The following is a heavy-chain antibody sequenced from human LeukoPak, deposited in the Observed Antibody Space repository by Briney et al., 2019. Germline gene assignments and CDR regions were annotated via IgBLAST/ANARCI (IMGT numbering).Heavy chain of an antibody. CDR1: GYTFTSYD. V-gene: IGHV1-8*01. Sequence: GASVKVSCKASGYTFTSYDINWVRQATGQGLEWMGWMNPNSGNTGYAQKFQGRVTMTRNTSISTAYMELSSLRSEDTAVYYCARVAVAAADLIGDYYYMDVWGKGTTVTITS. CDR2: MNPNSGNT. J-gene: IGHJ6*03. D-gene: IGHD6-13*01. CDR3: ARVAVAAADLIGDYYYMDV.